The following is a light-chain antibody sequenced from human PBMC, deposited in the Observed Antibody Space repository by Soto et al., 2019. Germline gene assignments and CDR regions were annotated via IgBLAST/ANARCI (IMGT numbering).Light chain of an antibody. CDR1: QSVSSNY. Sequence: EIVLTQSPGTLSLSPGDRATLSCRASQSVSSNYLAWYQQKPGQAPRLLIYGASSRATGIPDRFSGSGSGTDFTLTISSLEPEDSAVYYCQQYNRSPSWTFGQGTKVEIK. J-gene: IGKJ1*01. CDR3: QQYNRSPSWT. CDR2: GAS. V-gene: IGKV3-20*01.